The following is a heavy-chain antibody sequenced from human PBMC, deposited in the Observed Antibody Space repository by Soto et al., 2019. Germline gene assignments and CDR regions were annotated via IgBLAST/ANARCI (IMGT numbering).Heavy chain of an antibody. CDR3: ARQEGYSSGWYPYYYMDV. Sequence: PSETLSLTCTVSGGSISSYYWSWIRQPPGKGLEWIGYIYYSGSTNYNPSLKSRVTISVDTSKNQFSLKLSSVTAADTAVYYCARQEGYSSGWYPYYYMDVWGKGTTVTVSS. CDR1: GGSISSYY. D-gene: IGHD6-19*01. J-gene: IGHJ6*03. CDR2: IYYSGST. V-gene: IGHV4-59*08.